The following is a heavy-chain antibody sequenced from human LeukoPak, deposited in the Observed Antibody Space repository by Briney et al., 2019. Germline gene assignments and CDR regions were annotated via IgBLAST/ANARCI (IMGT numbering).Heavy chain of an antibody. Sequence: ASVKVSCKPSGYTFTSYYMHWVRQAPGQGLEWMGIINPSGDSTSYAQKFQGRVTMTRDTSTSTVYMELSSLRSEDTAVYYCARTSGFVTGAFDIWGQGTMVTVSS. J-gene: IGHJ3*02. D-gene: IGHD2-21*02. V-gene: IGHV1-46*01. CDR1: GYTFTSYY. CDR3: ARTSGFVTGAFDI. CDR2: INPSGDST.